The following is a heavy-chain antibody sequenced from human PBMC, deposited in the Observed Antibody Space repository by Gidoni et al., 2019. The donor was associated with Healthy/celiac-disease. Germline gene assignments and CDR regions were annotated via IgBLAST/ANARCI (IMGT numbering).Heavy chain of an antibody. J-gene: IGHJ3*02. CDR1: GGTFSSYA. D-gene: IGHD2-15*01. CDR2: IIPIFGTA. V-gene: IGHV1-69*01. Sequence: QVQLVQSGAEVKKPGSSVKVSCKASGGTFSSYAISWVRQAPGQGLEWMGGIIPIFGTANYAQKFQGRVTITADESTSTAYMELSSLRSEDTAVYYCASQADLGYCSGGSCYSIWGQGTMVTVSS. CDR3: ASQADLGYCSGGSCYSI.